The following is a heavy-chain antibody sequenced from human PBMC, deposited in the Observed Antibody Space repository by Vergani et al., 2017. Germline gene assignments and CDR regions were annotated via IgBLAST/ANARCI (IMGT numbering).Heavy chain of an antibody. V-gene: IGHV4-39*01. Sequence: QVRLQESGPGLVKPSETLSLTCTVSGASISSTTYYWDWIRHPPGKGLEWIGSVLHSGRTYDNPSLKTRVTISVDTSKNQFSLKLSSVTAADTAVYYCARRGYSYGPERNWGQGTLVTVSS. CDR3: ARRGYSYGPERN. J-gene: IGHJ4*02. D-gene: IGHD5-18*01. CDR1: GASISSTTYY. CDR2: VLHSGRT.